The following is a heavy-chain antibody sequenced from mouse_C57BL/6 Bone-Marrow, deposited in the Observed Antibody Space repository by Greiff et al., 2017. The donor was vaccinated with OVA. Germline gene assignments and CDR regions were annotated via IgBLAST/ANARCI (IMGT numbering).Heavy chain of an antibody. V-gene: IGHV5-17*01. CDR3: ARLGLDY. Sequence: EVKLMESGGGLVKPGGSLKLSCAASGFTFSDYGMHWVRQAPEKGLEWVGYISSGSSTIYYADTVKGRFTLSRDNAKNTLFLQMTSLGSEDTAMYYCARLGLDYWGQGTTLTVSS. J-gene: IGHJ2*01. CDR2: ISSGSSTI. D-gene: IGHD4-1*01. CDR1: GFTFSDYG.